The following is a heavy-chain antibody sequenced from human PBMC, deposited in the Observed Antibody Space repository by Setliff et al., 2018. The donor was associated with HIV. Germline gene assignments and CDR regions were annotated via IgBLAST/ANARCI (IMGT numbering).Heavy chain of an antibody. CDR2: ISANGGST. J-gene: IGHJ4*02. CDR3: AKPRRYNTYYFDH. V-gene: IGHV3-23*01. CDR1: GFTFNSYG. Sequence: GGSLRLSCAASGFTFNSYGMHWVRQAPGKGLEWVSVISANGGSTYSADSVKGRFTISRDNSKSTLYLQMNSLKTEDTAVYYCAKPRRYNTYYFDHWGQGTLVTVSS. D-gene: IGHD3-3*01.